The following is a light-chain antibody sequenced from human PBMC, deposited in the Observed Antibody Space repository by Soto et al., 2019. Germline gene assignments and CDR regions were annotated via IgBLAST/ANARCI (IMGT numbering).Light chain of an antibody. J-gene: IGLJ1*01. CDR2: GVG. CDR1: ISDFVVYNY. V-gene: IGLV2-14*01. Sequence: VLTQPASVSGSPGQSITISCTGTISDFVVYNYVSWYQQHPGKAPKLMIYGVGNRPSGVSNRFSGSKSGNTASLTISGLQADDEADYYCSSHTISSALQVFGTGTKVTV. CDR3: SSHTISSALQV.